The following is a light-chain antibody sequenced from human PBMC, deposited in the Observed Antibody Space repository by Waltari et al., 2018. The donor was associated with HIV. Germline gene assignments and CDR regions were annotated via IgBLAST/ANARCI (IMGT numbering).Light chain of an antibody. CDR2: KNI. CDR1: SSTLGNDT. CDR3: VGWDASLSAYV. Sequence: QSVLTQPPSASGTPGQRVTISCSGSSSTLGNDTEYWYQQLPGTTPKLLIYKNIQRPSGVPDRFAGSKSGTSAYLAISGLRSEDEADYYCVGWDASLSAYVFGAGNKVTVL. J-gene: IGLJ1*01. V-gene: IGLV1-47*01.